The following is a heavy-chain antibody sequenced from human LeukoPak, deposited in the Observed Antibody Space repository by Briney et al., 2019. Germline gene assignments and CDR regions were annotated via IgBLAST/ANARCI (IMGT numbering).Heavy chain of an antibody. D-gene: IGHD2-2*01. V-gene: IGHV3-30*02. Sequence: GGSLRLSCAASGFTFSSYGMHWVRQAPGKGLEWVAFIRYDGSNKYYADSVKGRFTISRDNSKNTLYLQMNSLRAEDTAVYYCAKDFLGYCSSTSCYPSYWGQGTLVTVSS. J-gene: IGHJ4*02. CDR2: IRYDGSNK. CDR1: GFTFSSYG. CDR3: AKDFLGYCSSTSCYPSY.